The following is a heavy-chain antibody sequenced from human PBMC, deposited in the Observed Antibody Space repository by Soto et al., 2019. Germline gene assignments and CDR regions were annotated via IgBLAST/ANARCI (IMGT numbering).Heavy chain of an antibody. D-gene: IGHD2-15*01. J-gene: IGHJ4*02. CDR3: ARVYCSGGSCYGIDY. V-gene: IGHV1-46*01. CDR2: INPSGGST. CDR1: GYTFTSSY. Sequence: GASVKVSCKASGYTFTSSYMHWVRQAPGQGLEWMGIINPSGGSTSYAQKFQGRVTMTRDTSTSTVYMELSSLRSEDTAVYYCARVYCSGGSCYGIDYWGQGTLVTVSS.